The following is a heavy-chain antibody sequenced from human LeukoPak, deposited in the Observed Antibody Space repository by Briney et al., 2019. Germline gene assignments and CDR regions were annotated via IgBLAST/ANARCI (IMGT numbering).Heavy chain of an antibody. D-gene: IGHD3-22*01. CDR1: GFTFSKYG. CDR2: IWYDGHNN. Sequence: PGGSLRLSCVASGFTFSKYGMHWVRQAPGKGLQWLAIIWYDGHNNYYADSVKGRFTISRDNSKNTLFLEMNDLKAEDTAVYYCARVTFDTMIVVVITTSFYGMDVWGQGTTVTVSS. J-gene: IGHJ6*02. V-gene: IGHV3-33*01. CDR3: ARVTFDTMIVVVITTSFYGMDV.